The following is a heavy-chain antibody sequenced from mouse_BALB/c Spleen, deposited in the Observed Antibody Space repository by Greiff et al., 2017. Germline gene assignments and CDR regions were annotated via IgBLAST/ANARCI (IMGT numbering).Heavy chain of an antibody. Sequence: QVQLKQSGPQLVRPGASVKISCKASGYSFTSYWMHWVKQRPGQGLEWIGMIDPSDSETRLNQKFKDKATLTVDKSSSTAYMQLSSPTSEDSAVYYCARRGKYGNYDSAMDYWGQGTSVTVSS. J-gene: IGHJ4*01. CDR1: GYSFTSYW. V-gene: IGHV1S126*01. CDR2: IDPSDSET. CDR3: ARRGKYGNYDSAMDY. D-gene: IGHD2-1*01.